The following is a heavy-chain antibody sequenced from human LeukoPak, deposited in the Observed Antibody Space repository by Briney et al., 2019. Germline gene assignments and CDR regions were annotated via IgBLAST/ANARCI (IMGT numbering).Heavy chain of an antibody. Sequence: PGGSLRLSCAASGFTFSSYSMNWVRQAPGKGLEWVSSISSSSSYIHYADSVKGRFTISRDNAKNSLYLQMNSLRAEDTAVYYCARDSGASITMVRGVMSYWGQGTLVTVSS. CDR1: GFTFSSYS. V-gene: IGHV3-21*01. CDR2: ISSSSSYI. J-gene: IGHJ4*02. D-gene: IGHD3-10*01. CDR3: ARDSGASITMVRGVMSY.